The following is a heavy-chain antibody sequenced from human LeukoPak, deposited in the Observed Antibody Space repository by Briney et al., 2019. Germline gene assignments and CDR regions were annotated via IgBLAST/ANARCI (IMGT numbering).Heavy chain of an antibody. V-gene: IGHV3-21*01. J-gene: IGHJ6*03. CDR3: ARHTGPTYYMDV. Sequence: GGSLRLSCAASGFTFSSFSMNWVRQAPGKGLEWVSSISSGSTYIYYADSVKGRFTISRDNAKNSLYLQMNSLRAEDTAVYYCARHTGPTYYMDVWGKGTTVTVPS. D-gene: IGHD5-18*01. CDR1: GFTFSSFS. CDR2: ISSGSTYI.